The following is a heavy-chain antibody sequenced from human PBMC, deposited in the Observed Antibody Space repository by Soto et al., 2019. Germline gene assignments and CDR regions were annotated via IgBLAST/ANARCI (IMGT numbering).Heavy chain of an antibody. CDR2: ISGSGGST. J-gene: IGHJ4*02. V-gene: IGHV3-23*01. CDR3: AKDVPEYYYDSSGYHDY. D-gene: IGHD3-22*01. CDR1: GFTFSSYA. Sequence: PGGSLRLSCAASGFTFSSYAMSWVRQAPGKGLEWVSAISGSGGSTYYADSVKGRFTISRDNSKNTLYLQMNSLRAEDTAVYYCAKDVPEYYYDSSGYHDYWGQGTLVTVSS.